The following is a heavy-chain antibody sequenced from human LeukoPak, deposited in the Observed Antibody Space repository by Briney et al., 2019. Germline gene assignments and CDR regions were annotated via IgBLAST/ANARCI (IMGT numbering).Heavy chain of an antibody. Sequence: GGSLRLSCAASGFTFSSYSMNWVRQAPGKGLEWVSYISSSGSTIYYADSVKGRFTISRDNAKNSLYLQMNSLRAEDTAVYYCASIAVATYYYYYMDVWGKGTTVTISS. CDR2: ISSSGSTI. D-gene: IGHD6-19*01. CDR3: ASIAVATYYYYYMDV. J-gene: IGHJ6*03. CDR1: GFTFSSYS. V-gene: IGHV3-48*04.